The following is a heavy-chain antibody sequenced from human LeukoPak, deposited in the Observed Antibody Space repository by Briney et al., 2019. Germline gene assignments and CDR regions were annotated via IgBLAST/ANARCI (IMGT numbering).Heavy chain of an antibody. CDR1: GFTFSSYS. D-gene: IGHD5-18*01. V-gene: IGHV3-48*04. Sequence: GGSLRLSCAASGFTFSSYSMNWVRQAPGKGLEWVSYISSSSSTIYYADSVKGRFTISRDNAKNSLYLQMNSLRAEDTAVYYCARVKEAAMAGYVFDYWGQGTLVTVSS. CDR3: ARVKEAAMAGYVFDY. CDR2: ISSSSSTI. J-gene: IGHJ4*02.